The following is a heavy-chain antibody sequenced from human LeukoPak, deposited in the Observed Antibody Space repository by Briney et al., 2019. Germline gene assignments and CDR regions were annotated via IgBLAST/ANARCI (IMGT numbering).Heavy chain of an antibody. V-gene: IGHV4-34*01. Sequence: SETLSLTCAVYGGSFSGYYWSWIRQPPGKGLEWIGEINRSGSTNYNPSLKSRVTISVDTSKNQFSLKLSSVTAADTAVYYCARGIGYCSSTSCLLFGVYYFDYWGQGTLVTVSS. CDR1: GGSFSGYY. D-gene: IGHD2-2*01. J-gene: IGHJ4*02. CDR2: INRSGST. CDR3: ARGIGYCSSTSCLLFGVYYFDY.